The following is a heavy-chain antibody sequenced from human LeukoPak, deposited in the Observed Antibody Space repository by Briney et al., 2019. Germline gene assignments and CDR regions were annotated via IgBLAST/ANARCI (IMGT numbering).Heavy chain of an antibody. CDR1: GGTFSSYA. J-gene: IGHJ6*02. V-gene: IGHV1-69*04. CDR3: ASCSGSDYYYGMDV. CDR2: IIPILGIA. Sequence: GASVKVSCKASGGTFSSYAISWVRQAPGQGLEWMGRIIPILGIANYAQKFQGRVTITADKSTSTAYMELSSLRSEDTAVYYCASCSGSDYYYGMDVWGQGTKVTVSS. D-gene: IGHD3-10*02.